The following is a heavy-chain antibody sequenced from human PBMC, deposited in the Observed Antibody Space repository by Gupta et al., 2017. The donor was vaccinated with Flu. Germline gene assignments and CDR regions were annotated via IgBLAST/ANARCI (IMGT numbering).Heavy chain of an antibody. V-gene: IGHV2-5*01. CDR1: GFSLSTSGVG. Sequence: QITLKESGPTLVKPTQTLTLTCTFSGFSLSTSGVGVGWIRQPPGKALEWLALIYWNDDKRYSPSLKSRLTITKDTSKNQVVLTMTNMDPVDTATYYCAHRHCSSTSCYGMSESNWFDPWGQGTLVTVSS. CDR2: IYWNDDK. CDR3: AHRHCSSTSCYGMSESNWFDP. J-gene: IGHJ5*02. D-gene: IGHD2-2*01.